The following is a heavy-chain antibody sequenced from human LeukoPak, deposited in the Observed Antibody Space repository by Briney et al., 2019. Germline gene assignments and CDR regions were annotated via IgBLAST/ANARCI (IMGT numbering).Heavy chain of an antibody. J-gene: IGHJ5*02. V-gene: IGHV3-21*01. CDR1: GCTFSSYS. D-gene: IGHD3-3*01. Sequence: GGSLTLSCAASGCTFSSYSMNWVRQPPGKGLEWVSSISSSSSYIYYADPVNGRFTISRDNAKNSLYLQMNSLRAEDTAVYYCARGQLRFLEWLRGEVWFDPWGQGTLVTVSS. CDR2: ISSSSSYI. CDR3: ARGQLRFLEWLRGEVWFDP.